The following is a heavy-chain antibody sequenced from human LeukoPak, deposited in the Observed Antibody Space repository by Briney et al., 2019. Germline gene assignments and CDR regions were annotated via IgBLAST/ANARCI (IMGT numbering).Heavy chain of an antibody. Sequence: SETLSLTCTGSGGSISSSSYYWGWIRQPPGKGLEWIGSIYYSGSTYYNPSLKSRVTISVDTSKNQFSLKLSSVTAADTAVYYCARDRIVVVPAATKPYNWFDPWGQGTLVTVSS. CDR2: IYYSGST. CDR3: ARDRIVVVPAATKPYNWFDP. J-gene: IGHJ5*02. D-gene: IGHD2-2*01. CDR1: GGSISSSSYY. V-gene: IGHV4-39*07.